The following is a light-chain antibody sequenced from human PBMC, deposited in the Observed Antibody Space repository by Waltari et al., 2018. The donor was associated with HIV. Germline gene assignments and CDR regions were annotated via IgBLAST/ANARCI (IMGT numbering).Light chain of an antibody. Sequence: QSALTQPASVSGSPGQSITISCSGTSSDVGFYNYVSWYHQHPGKVPKIIIYEVSNRPSGVSDRFSGSKSGNMASLTISGLQAEDEADYYCSSHTSSNTLVFGGGTKLTVL. CDR1: SSDVGFYNY. V-gene: IGLV2-14*01. J-gene: IGLJ2*01. CDR2: EVS. CDR3: SSHTSSNTLV.